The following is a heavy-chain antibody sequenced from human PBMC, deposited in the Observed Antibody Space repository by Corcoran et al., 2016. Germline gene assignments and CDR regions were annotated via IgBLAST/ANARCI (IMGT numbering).Heavy chain of an antibody. J-gene: IGHJ4*02. CDR2: IIPIFGTA. CDR1: GGTFSSYA. CDR3: ARSVIGATYYYDRSGYPFDY. D-gene: IGHD3-22*01. Sequence: QVQLVQSGAEVKKPGSSVKVSCKASGGTFSSYAISWVRQAPGQGLEWMGGIIPIFGTANYAQKFQGRVTITADKSTSTAYMELSSLRSEDTAVYYWARSVIGATYYYDRSGYPFDYWGQGTLVTVSS. V-gene: IGHV1-69*06.